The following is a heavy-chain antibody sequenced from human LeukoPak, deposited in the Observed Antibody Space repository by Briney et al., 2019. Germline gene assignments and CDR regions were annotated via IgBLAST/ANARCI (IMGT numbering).Heavy chain of an antibody. J-gene: IGHJ3*02. CDR2: IYSGGST. V-gene: IGHV3-53*04. CDR1: GFTVSSNY. Sequence: PGGSLRLSCAASGFTVSSNYMSWVRQAPGKGLEWVSVIYSGGSTYYADSVKGRFTISRHNSKHTLYLQMNSLRAEDTAVYYCARGRAGAFDIWGQGTMVTVSS. CDR3: ARGRAGAFDI.